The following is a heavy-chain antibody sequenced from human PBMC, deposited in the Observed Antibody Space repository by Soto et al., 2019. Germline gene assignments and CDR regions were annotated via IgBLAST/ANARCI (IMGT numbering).Heavy chain of an antibody. Sequence: EVHLLESGGGLVQPGGSLRLSCAASGLTFKSYAMSWVRQAPGKGLEWVSGISGSGGSTDYADSVKGRFTISRDNSKHTLYLQMSSLRVEDTALYYCAKGQYSGVAGGLDYWGQGTLVTVSS. J-gene: IGHJ4*02. D-gene: IGHD1-26*01. CDR1: GLTFKSYA. CDR2: ISGSGGST. CDR3: AKGQYSGVAGGLDY. V-gene: IGHV3-23*01.